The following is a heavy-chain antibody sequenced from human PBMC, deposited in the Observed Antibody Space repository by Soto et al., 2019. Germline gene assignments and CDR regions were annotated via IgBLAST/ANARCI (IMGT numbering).Heavy chain of an antibody. CDR3: ARVSSDYWYFDH. CDR1: GGSISSYY. CDR2: IYYSGST. V-gene: IGHV4-59*01. J-gene: IGHJ2*01. D-gene: IGHD6-6*01. Sequence: QVQLQESGPGLVKPSETLSLTCTVSGGSISSYYWSWIRQPPGKGLEWIGYIYYSGSTNYNPSLKSRVTISVDSSTNHFSLELRFVTAADTAVYHCARVSSDYWYFDHWGRGTLVTVSS.